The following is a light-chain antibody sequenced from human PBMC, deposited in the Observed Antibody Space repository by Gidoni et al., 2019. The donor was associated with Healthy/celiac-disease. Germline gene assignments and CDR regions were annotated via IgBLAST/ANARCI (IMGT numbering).Light chain of an antibody. Sequence: DIQMTQSPSTLSASVRDRVTITCRASQSISSWLAWYQQKPGKAPKLLISKASSLESGVPSRVSGSGSGTEFTLTISSLQPDDLATYYCQQYNSYSCSFGQGTKLEIK. CDR1: QSISSW. CDR2: KAS. J-gene: IGKJ2*04. V-gene: IGKV1-5*03. CDR3: QQYNSYSCS.